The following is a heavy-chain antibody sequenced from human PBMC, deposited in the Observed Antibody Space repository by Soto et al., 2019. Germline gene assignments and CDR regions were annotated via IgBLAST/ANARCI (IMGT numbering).Heavy chain of an antibody. CDR1: GFTFSSYA. CDR2: LSGSGHTT. Sequence: EVQLLESGGGLVQPGGSLRLSCAASGFTFSSYAMTWVRQAPGKGLEWVSSLSGSGHTTYYADSVKGRFTISRDNSKKTLDLEMNSLRAEDTAVYYCAKLGSVRVEWELQGIDSWGQGTLVTVSS. J-gene: IGHJ4*02. D-gene: IGHD1-26*01. CDR3: AKLGSVRVEWELQGIDS. V-gene: IGHV3-23*01.